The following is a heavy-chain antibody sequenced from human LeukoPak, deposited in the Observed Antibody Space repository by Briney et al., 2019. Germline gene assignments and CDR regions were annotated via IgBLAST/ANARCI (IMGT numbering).Heavy chain of an antibody. Sequence: SETLSLTCTVSGYSISSDYYWGWIRQPPGKGLEWIGSVHHSGRTYYNPSLKSRVTISVDTSKNQFSLKLNSVTAADTAVYYCARDPSDDYGGNWFDPWGQGTLVTVSS. J-gene: IGHJ5*02. CDR2: VHHSGRT. CDR3: ARDPSDDYGGNWFDP. V-gene: IGHV4-38-2*02. D-gene: IGHD4-17*01. CDR1: GYSISSDYY.